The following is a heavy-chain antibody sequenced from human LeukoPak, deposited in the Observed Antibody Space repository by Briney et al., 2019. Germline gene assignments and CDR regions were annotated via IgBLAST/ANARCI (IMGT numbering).Heavy chain of an antibody. CDR2: IKEDGTAK. V-gene: IGHV3-7*01. CDR3: ARGGRAAAGLLPVDD. Sequence: GGSLRLSCVASGFTFSDYWMSWVRQAPGKGLEWVANIKEDGTAKFYGDSVKGRFTVSRDNAQNSLFLQLSNLRAEDTGVLCARGGRAAAGLLPVDDWGQGTLVTVSP. CDR1: GFTFSDYW. D-gene: IGHD6-13*01. J-gene: IGHJ4*02.